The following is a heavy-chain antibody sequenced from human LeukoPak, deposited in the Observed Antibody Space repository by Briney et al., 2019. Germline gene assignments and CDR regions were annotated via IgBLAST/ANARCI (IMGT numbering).Heavy chain of an antibody. CDR1: GNTFTSFH. CDR3: ARQSPSTFYFDS. CDR2: IKVYGDTT. Sequence: ASVKVSCKASGNTFTSFHIHWVRQAPGQGPEYMGIIKVYGDTTIYAQRFQGRITMTRDTSTSTVYMELNSLNSEDTAVYYCARQSPSTFYFDSWGQGPLVTVSS. J-gene: IGHJ4*02. D-gene: IGHD1-1*01. V-gene: IGHV1-46*01.